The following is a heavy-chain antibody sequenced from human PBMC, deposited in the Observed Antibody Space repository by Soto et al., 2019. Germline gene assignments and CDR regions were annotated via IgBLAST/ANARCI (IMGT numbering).Heavy chain of an antibody. Sequence: GGSLRLSCAASGFTFSSYSMNWVRQAPGEGLEWVSSISSSSSYIYYADSVKGRFTISRDNSKNTLYLQMNSLRAEDTAVYYCAKDREGYNYFDYWGQGTLVTVSS. V-gene: IGHV3-21*01. D-gene: IGHD5-12*01. CDR2: ISSSSSYI. J-gene: IGHJ4*02. CDR1: GFTFSSYS. CDR3: AKDREGYNYFDY.